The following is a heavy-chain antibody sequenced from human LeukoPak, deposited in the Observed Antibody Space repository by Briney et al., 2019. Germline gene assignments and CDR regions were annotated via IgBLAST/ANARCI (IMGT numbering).Heavy chain of an antibody. V-gene: IGHV1-69*06. CDR1: GGTFSSYA. CDR3: ARGTFGGVIAFAPSFDY. D-gene: IGHD3-16*02. CDR2: IIPIFGTA. J-gene: IGHJ4*02. Sequence: GASVKVSCKASGGTFSSYAISWVRQATGQGLEWMGGIIPIFGTANYAQKFQGRVTITADKSTSTAYMELSSLRSEDTAVYYCARGTFGGVIAFAPSFDYWGQGTLVTVSS.